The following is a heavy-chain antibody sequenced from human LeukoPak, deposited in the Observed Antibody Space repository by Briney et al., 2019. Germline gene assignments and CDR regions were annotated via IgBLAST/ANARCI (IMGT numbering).Heavy chain of an antibody. Sequence: AWLLRISCAASVFTFSPYWMQWVRQVPGKGLVWVSRMNSDGSRTSYADSVKGRFTISRDNAKNTLYLQMNSLRAEDTAVYYCARENYYGLDVWGQGTTVTVSS. CDR1: VFTFSPYW. J-gene: IGHJ6*02. CDR3: ARENYYGLDV. V-gene: IGHV3-74*01. CDR2: MNSDGSRT.